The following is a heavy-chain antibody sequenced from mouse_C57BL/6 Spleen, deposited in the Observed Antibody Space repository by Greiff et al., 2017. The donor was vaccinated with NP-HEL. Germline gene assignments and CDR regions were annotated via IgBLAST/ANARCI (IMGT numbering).Heavy chain of an antibody. Sequence: QVQLQQPGAELVRPGTSVKLSCKASGYTFTSYWMHWVKQRPGQGLEWIGVIDPSDSYTNYNQKFKGKATLTVDTSSSTAYMQLSSLTSEDSAVYYCARENYGNWDYWGQGTTLTVSS. CDR2: IDPSDSYT. D-gene: IGHD2-1*01. CDR3: ARENYGNWDY. J-gene: IGHJ2*01. CDR1: GYTFTSYW. V-gene: IGHV1-59*01.